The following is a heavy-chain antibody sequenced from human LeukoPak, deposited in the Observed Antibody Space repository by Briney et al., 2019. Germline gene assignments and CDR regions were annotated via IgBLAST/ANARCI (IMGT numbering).Heavy chain of an antibody. CDR3: ARFVTTSHYFDY. V-gene: IGHV1-69*13. CDR2: IIPIFGTE. D-gene: IGHD4-11*01. Sequence: ASVKVSCKASVGTFSSYAIRCVRQAPGQGLEWMGGIIPIFGTENYAQKFQGRVTITVDESTSTAYMELSSLRSEDTAVYYCARFVTTSHYFDYWGQGTLVTVSS. CDR1: VGTFSSYA. J-gene: IGHJ4*02.